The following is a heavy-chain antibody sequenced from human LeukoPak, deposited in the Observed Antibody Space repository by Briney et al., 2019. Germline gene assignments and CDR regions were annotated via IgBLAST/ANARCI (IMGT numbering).Heavy chain of an antibody. CDR1: GFTFSSYA. J-gene: IGHJ4*02. CDR3: VEGGAPSYYDGSGDAYFDY. CDR2: ISGSGART. D-gene: IGHD3-22*01. Sequence: GGSLRLSCAASGFTFSSYAMSWVRQAPGKGLEWVSVISGSGARTSYADSVKGRFTVSRNNSKNTLYLQMNSLRAEDTAVYFCVEGGAPSYYDGSGDAYFDYWGQGTLVTVSS. V-gene: IGHV3-23*01.